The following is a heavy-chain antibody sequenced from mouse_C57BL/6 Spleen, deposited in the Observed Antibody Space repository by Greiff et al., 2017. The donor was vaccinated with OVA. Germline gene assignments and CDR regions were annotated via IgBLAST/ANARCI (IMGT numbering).Heavy chain of an antibody. CDR3: TREGLTGPWFAY. CDR1: GFTFSSYA. Sequence: EVQLVESGEGLVKPGGSLKLSCAASGFTFSSYAMSWVRQTPEKRLEWVAYISSGGDYIYYADTVKGRFTISRDNARNTLYLQMSSLKSEDTAMYYCTREGLTGPWFAYWGQGTLVTVSA. D-gene: IGHD4-1*01. CDR2: ISSGGDYI. J-gene: IGHJ3*01. V-gene: IGHV5-9-1*02.